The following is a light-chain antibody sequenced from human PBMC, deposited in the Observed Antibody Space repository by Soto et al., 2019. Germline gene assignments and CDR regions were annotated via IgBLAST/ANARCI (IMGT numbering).Light chain of an antibody. J-gene: IGKJ2*01. CDR3: QQGNT. CDR1: QSTSSW. V-gene: IGKV1-5*01. Sequence: DIQMPQSPSPLSASVGDRVTITCRASQSTSSWLAWYQQKPGKAPKLLIYDASSLESGVPSRFSGSGSGTEFTLTISSLQPDDFATYYCQQGNTFGQGTKLEIK. CDR2: DAS.